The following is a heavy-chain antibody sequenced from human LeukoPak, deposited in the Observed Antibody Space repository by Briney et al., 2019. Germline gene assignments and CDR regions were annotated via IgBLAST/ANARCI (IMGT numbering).Heavy chain of an antibody. V-gene: IGHV3-23*01. Sequence: PGGSLRLSCAASGFTFSSYAMSWVRQAPGKGLEWVSAISGSGGSTYYADSVKGRFTISRDNSKNTLYLQMNSLRAEDTAVYYCAKAHTGWSNYYYYGMDVWGQGTTVTVSS. D-gene: IGHD2-15*01. CDR1: GFTFSSYA. CDR3: AKAHTGWSNYYYYGMDV. CDR2: ISGSGGST. J-gene: IGHJ6*02.